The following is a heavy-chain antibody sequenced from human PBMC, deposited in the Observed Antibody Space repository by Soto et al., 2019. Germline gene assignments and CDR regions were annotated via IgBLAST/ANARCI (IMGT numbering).Heavy chain of an antibody. J-gene: IGHJ4*02. CDR1: GFTFSSYG. CDR2: IWYDGSNK. CDR3: ARYRGYYFDY. Sequence: QVQLVESGGGVVQPGRSLRLSCAASGFTFSSYGMHWVRQAPGKGLEWVAGIWYDGSNKYYADSVKGRFTISRDNSKNTLYLQMNSLRAEDTAVYYCARYRGYYFDYWGQGTLVTVSS. V-gene: IGHV3-33*01. D-gene: IGHD1-26*01.